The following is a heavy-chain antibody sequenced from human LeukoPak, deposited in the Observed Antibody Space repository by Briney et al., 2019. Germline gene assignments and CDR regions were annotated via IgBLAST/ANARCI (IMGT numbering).Heavy chain of an antibody. J-gene: IGHJ3*02. V-gene: IGHV4-39*07. CDR3: ASGRDGYNYGAFDI. CDR2: IYHSGST. Sequence: SETLSLTCTVSGGSISSSSYYWGWIRQPPGTGLEWIGSIYHSGSTNYNPSLKSRVTISVDKSKNQFSLKLSSVTAADTAVYYCASGRDGYNYGAFDIWGQGTMVTVSS. CDR1: GGSISSSSYY. D-gene: IGHD5-24*01.